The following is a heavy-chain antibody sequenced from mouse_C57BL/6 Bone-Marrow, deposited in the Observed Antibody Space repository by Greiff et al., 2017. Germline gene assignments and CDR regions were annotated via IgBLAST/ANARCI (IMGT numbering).Heavy chain of an antibody. CDR3: AIYDYGDCDV. Sequence: EVQRVESGGGLVKPGGSLKLSCAASGFTFSSYTMSWVRQTPEKRLEWVATISGGGGNTYYPASVKGRFTISRDNAKNTLYLQMSSLMTEDTALYYCAIYDYGDCDVWGTGTTVTVSS. J-gene: IGHJ1*03. V-gene: IGHV5-9*01. CDR1: GFTFSSYT. CDR2: ISGGGGNT. D-gene: IGHD2-4*01.